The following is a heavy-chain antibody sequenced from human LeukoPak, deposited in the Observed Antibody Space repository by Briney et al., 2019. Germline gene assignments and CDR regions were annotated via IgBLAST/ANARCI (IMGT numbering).Heavy chain of an antibody. CDR2: IYASGGA. Sequence: PLETLSLTCAVSGGSVSGHYWDWIRQPPGKGLEWIGYIYASGGANYNPSLKSRVTISLDSSENRFSLKLTSVTAADTAVYYCAREAPGGSGWTYFDYWGQGSLVTVSS. CDR3: AREAPGGSGWTYFDY. J-gene: IGHJ4*02. CDR1: GGSVSGHY. V-gene: IGHV4-59*02. D-gene: IGHD6-19*01.